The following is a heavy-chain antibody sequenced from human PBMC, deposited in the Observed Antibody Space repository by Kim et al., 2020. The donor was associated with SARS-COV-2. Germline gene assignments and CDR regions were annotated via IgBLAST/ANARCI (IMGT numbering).Heavy chain of an antibody. V-gene: IGHV1-8*01. Sequence: ASVKVSCKASGYTFTSYDINWVRQATGQGLEWMGWMNPNSGNTGYAQKFQGRVTMTRNTSISTAYMELSSLRSEDTAVYYCARRRITIFGVATLRLHYYYGMDVWGQGTTVTVSS. CDR2: MNPNSGNT. CDR3: ARRRITIFGVATLRLHYYYGMDV. D-gene: IGHD3-3*01. CDR1: GYTFTSYD. J-gene: IGHJ6*02.